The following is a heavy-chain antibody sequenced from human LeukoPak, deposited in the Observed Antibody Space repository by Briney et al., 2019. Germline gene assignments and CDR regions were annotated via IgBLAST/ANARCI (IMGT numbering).Heavy chain of an antibody. V-gene: IGHV3-33*01. CDR1: GFTFSSYG. D-gene: IGHD3-22*01. J-gene: IGHJ4*02. CDR3: ASGSYYYDSSGYYNDFDY. Sequence: GGSLRLSCAASGFTFSSYGMPWVRQAPGKGLEWVALIWYDGSNTYYADSVKGRLTISRDNSKNTLYLQLNSLRVEDTAVYYCASGSYYYDSSGYYNDFDYWGQGTLVTVSS. CDR2: IWYDGSNT.